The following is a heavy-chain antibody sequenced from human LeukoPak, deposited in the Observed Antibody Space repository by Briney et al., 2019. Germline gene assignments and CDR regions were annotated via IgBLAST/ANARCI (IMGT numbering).Heavy chain of an antibody. V-gene: IGHV1-2*02. CDR3: ARWGGHCTSGLCYYFDC. CDR1: EYTFTGYY. CDR2: TNPHSGDT. Sequence: ASVKVSCKGSEYTFTGYYLNWVRQAPGQGLEWMGWTNPHSGDTDYAQKFQGRVTMTRDTSISTAYMELSRLRSDDTAVYYCARWGGHCTSGLCYYFDCWGQGTLVTVSS. J-gene: IGHJ4*02. D-gene: IGHD2-8*01.